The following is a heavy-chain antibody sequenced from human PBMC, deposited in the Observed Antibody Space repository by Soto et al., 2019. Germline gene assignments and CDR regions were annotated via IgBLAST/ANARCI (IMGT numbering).Heavy chain of an antibody. J-gene: IGHJ4*02. V-gene: IGHV1-18*01. Sequence: QVQLVQSGAEVQKPGASVKVSCKASGYSFTNYGVSWVRQAPGQGLEWMGWINGYNGNTNYAPKLQGRFTMTTDTSTSTAYMELGSLTSDDTAVYFCAASTATSSLWGPGTLVTVSS. CDR1: GYSFTNYG. CDR3: AASTATSSL. D-gene: IGHD1-1*01. CDR2: INGYNGNT.